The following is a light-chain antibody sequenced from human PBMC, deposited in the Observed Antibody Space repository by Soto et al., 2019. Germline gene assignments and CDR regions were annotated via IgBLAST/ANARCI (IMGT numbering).Light chain of an antibody. CDR1: QTITTY. CDR2: GAS. CDR3: QQRSNWPAN. V-gene: IGKV3-11*01. J-gene: IGKJ5*01. Sequence: EIVLTQSPATLSLSPGERATLSCRASQTITTYLAWYQQKPCQPPRLLIYGASNRATVIPAGFSGSESGTDFTLTISNLEPEDFAVYYCQQRSNWPANFGQGTRLESK.